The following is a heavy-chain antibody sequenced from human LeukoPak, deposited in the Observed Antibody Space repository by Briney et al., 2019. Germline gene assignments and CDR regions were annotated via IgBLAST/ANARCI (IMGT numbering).Heavy chain of an antibody. V-gene: IGHV1-3*01. Sequence: ASVKVSCKASGYTFTSYAMHWVRQAPGQRLEWMGWINAGNGNTKYSQKFQGRVTITRDTSASTAYMELSSLRSEDTAVYYCARSEGDYVGWFDPWGQGTLVTVSS. D-gene: IGHD4-23*01. CDR1: GYTFTSYA. CDR3: ARSEGDYVGWFDP. J-gene: IGHJ5*02. CDR2: INAGNGNT.